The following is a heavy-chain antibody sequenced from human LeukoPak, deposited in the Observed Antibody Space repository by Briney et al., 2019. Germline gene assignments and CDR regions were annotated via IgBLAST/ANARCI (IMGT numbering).Heavy chain of an antibody. CDR1: GFTFDDYA. J-gene: IGHJ6*02. D-gene: IGHD2-2*02. Sequence: PGRSLRLSCAASGFTFDDYAMHWVRQAPGKGLEWVSGISWNSGSIGYADSVKGRFTISRDNAKNSLYLQMNSLRTEDTALYYCAKDSYCSSTSCYIYNYYYYGMDVWGQGTTVTVSS. CDR2: ISWNSGSI. V-gene: IGHV3-9*01. CDR3: AKDSYCSSTSCYIYNYYYYGMDV.